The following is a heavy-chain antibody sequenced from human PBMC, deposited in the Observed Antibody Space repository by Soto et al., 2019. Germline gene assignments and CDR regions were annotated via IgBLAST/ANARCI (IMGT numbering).Heavy chain of an antibody. Sequence: SETLSLTCSVSGGSVTSSDFDWSWLRQPPGKGLEWIGYIYYSENRYYGPFLGSRVSISLGTSKNLFSLSLTSVTAADTAVYYCASKKGYCSRSVCFPASRLDFWGPGTLVTVSS. V-gene: IGHV4-30-4*01. D-gene: IGHD2-2*01. CDR2: IYYSENR. J-gene: IGHJ4*02. CDR1: GGSVTSSDFD. CDR3: ASKKGYCSRSVCFPASRLDF.